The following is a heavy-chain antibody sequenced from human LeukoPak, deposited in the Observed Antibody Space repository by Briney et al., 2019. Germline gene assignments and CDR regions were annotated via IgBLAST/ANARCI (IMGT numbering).Heavy chain of an antibody. D-gene: IGHD3-9*01. CDR2: ISSSGSTN. Sequence: PGGSLRLSCAASGFTFISYEMNWVRQAPGKGLEWVSYISSSGSTNYDADSVKGRFTISRDNAKNSLYLQMNSLRAEDTAVYYCARTYYDILTGYNPYFDFWGQGTLVTVSS. J-gene: IGHJ4*02. CDR1: GFTFISYE. V-gene: IGHV3-48*03. CDR3: ARTYYDILTGYNPYFDF.